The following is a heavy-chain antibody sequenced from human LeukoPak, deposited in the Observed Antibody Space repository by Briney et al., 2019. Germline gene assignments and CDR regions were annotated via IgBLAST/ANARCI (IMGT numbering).Heavy chain of an antibody. D-gene: IGHD6-13*01. CDR3: ARKAAGVGGIGY. V-gene: IGHV6-1*01. CDR2: TYYRSKWYT. CDR1: GDSVSSNSAA. Sequence: KQSQTLSLTCAISGDSVSSNSAAWNWIRQSPSRGLEWLGRTYYRSKWYTDYALSVKSRITTNPDTSKNQFSLQLNSVTPEDTAVYYCARKAAGVGGIGYWGQGTLVTVSS. J-gene: IGHJ4*02.